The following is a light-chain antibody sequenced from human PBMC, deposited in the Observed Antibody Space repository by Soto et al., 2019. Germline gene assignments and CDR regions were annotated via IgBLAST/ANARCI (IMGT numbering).Light chain of an antibody. J-gene: IGKJ1*01. CDR2: AAS. Sequence: EIVLTQSPGTLSLSPGERAALSCRASQSVSSKFLAWYQQKPGQAPRLLIYAASNRATGFPARFSGSGSGTDFTLTISSLQSEDFAVYYCQQYDNWPWTFGQGTKVDIK. CDR1: QSVSSKF. CDR3: QQYDNWPWT. V-gene: IGKV3-15*01.